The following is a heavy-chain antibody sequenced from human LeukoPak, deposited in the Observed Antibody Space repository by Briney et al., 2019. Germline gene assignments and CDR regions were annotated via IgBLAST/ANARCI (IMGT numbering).Heavy chain of an antibody. J-gene: IGHJ4*02. D-gene: IGHD5-18*01. CDR3: ARETIYSYIDY. CDR1: GFTFSSYS. CDR2: IKQDETEK. V-gene: IGHV3-7*03. Sequence: GGSLRLSCAASGFTFSSYSMKWVRQAPGKGLEWVANIKQDETEKFYLGSVKGRFTISRDNSKNALYLQMNSLRAEDTAVYYCARETIYSYIDYWGQGTLVTVSS.